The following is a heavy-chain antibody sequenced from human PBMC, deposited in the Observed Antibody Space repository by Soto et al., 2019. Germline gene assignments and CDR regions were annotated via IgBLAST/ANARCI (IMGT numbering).Heavy chain of an antibody. Sequence: EVQLVESGGGLVQPGGSVRLSCAVSGFTFSSFWMHWVRQAPGEGLVWVSRINTDGSSTSYADSVKGRFTISRDNAKNTLYLQMNSLRVEDTAMYYCAKRGVDTFGLSYWGQRTLVTVSS. CDR2: INTDGSST. CDR1: GFTFSSFW. CDR3: AKRGVDTFGLSY. J-gene: IGHJ4*02. D-gene: IGHD3-10*01. V-gene: IGHV3-74*01.